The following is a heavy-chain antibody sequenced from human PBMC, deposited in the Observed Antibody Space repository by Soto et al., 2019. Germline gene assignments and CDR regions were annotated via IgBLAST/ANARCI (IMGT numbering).Heavy chain of an antibody. D-gene: IGHD3-9*01. CDR1: GFSVSGDT. J-gene: IGHJ4*02. CDR2: IYSGGNT. Sequence: EVQLVETGGGLIYPGGSLRLSCAASGFSVSGDTMNWVRQAPGKGLEWISAIYSGGNTNDAGSVKGLFTISRDTSKNTLYLQMNSLRVEDTAVYYCARHSWLENWGQGTLVTVSS. CDR3: ARHSWLEN. V-gene: IGHV3-53*02.